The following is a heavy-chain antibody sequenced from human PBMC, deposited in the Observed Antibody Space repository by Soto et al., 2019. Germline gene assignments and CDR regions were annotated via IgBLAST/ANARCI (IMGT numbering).Heavy chain of an antibody. V-gene: IGHV1-18*01. D-gene: IGHD2-8*02. J-gene: IGHJ4*02. CDR2: INTGSGYT. Sequence: QVHLVQSGAEVKKPGSSVRVSCKTSGYTFSNYAISWVRQAPGQGLEWMGWINTGSGYTNYAHDRVTMTKDASTDAAYVEVTSLRSDDTAIYYCARDGVDTGGSDADYWGQGTVVTVSS. CDR3: ARDGVDTGGSDADY. CDR1: GYTFSNYA.